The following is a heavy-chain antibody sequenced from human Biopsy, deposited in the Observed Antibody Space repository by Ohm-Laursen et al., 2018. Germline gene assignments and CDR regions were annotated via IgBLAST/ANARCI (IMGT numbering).Heavy chain of an antibody. CDR2: NIPILGTG. CDR3: ATKLTGYFHH. Sequence: SSVKVSCKAPEGTFSNYGVNWVRQAPGQGLEWLGGNIPILGTGNYAHQFQDRVTVVADTSPSTATMELRSLRSDDTAVYYCATKLTGYFHHWGQGTLVIVSS. CDR1: EGTFSNYG. D-gene: IGHD3-9*01. V-gene: IGHV1-69*06. J-gene: IGHJ1*01.